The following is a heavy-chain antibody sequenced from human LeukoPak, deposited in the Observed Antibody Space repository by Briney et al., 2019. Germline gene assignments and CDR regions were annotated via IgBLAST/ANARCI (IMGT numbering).Heavy chain of an antibody. CDR2: IQYDGSKQ. CDR1: GFIFSRYG. V-gene: IGHV3-30*02. CDR3: AKDLIAVGEGYYFDY. Sequence: LPGGSLRLSCAASGFIFSRYGINRVRQAPGKGLEWVAGIQYDGSKQYYIDSVKGRFTISRDNSKNTLYLQMNSLRAEDTAVYYCAKDLIAVGEGYYFDYWGQGTLVTVSS. J-gene: IGHJ4*02. D-gene: IGHD6-19*01.